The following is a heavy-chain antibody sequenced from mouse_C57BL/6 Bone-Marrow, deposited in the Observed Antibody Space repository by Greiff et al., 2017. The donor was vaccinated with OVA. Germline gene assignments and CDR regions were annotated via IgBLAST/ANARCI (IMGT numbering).Heavy chain of an antibody. Sequence: VKLVESGPGLVQPSQSLSITCTVSGFSLTSYGVHWVRQSPGKGLEWLGVIWSGGSTDYNAAFISRLSISKDNSKSQVFFKMNSLQADDAAIYYCANYDVYAMDYWGQGTSVTVSS. D-gene: IGHD2-4*01. CDR1: GFSLTSYG. J-gene: IGHJ4*01. CDR3: ANYDVYAMDY. CDR2: IWSGGST. V-gene: IGHV2-2*01.